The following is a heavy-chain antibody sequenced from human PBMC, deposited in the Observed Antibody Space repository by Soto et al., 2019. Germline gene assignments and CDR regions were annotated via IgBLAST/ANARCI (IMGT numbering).Heavy chain of an antibody. CDR3: ATRPSLDY. D-gene: IGHD6-6*01. CDR1: GGSISSSSYY. V-gene: IGHV3-23*01. J-gene: IGHJ4*02. CDR2: SSGGGDRA. Sequence: ETLSLTCTVSGGSISSSSYYWGWIRQPPGKGLEWVAESSGGGDRAKYADSVKGRFTVSRDNSKNTLYLQMNSLRAEDTAVYYCATRPSLDYWGQGTLVTVSS.